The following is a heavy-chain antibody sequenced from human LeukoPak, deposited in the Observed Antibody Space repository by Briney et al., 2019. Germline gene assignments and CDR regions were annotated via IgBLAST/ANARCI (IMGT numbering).Heavy chain of an antibody. Sequence: PSETLSLTCAVYGGSFSGYYWSWIRQPPGKGLEWIGEINHSGSTNYNPSLKSRVTISVDTSKNQFSLKLSSVTAADTAVYYCARGGYSYGSYYYYYMDVWGQGTMVTVSS. CDR1: GGSFSGYY. CDR3: ARGGYSYGSYYYYYMDV. CDR2: INHSGST. J-gene: IGHJ6*03. V-gene: IGHV4-34*01. D-gene: IGHD5-18*01.